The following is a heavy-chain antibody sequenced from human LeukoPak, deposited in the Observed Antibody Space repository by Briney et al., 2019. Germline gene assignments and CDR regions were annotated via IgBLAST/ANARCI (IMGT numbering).Heavy chain of an antibody. J-gene: IGHJ5*02. D-gene: IGHD3-3*01. CDR3: ARHNYDFWSGYPNWFDP. V-gene: IGHV4-39*01. CDR2: ICYSGST. Sequence: PSETLFLTCTVSGGSISSSSYYWGWIRQPPGKGLEWIGSICYSGSTYYNPSLKSRVTISVDTSKNQFSLKLSSVTAAGTAVYYCARHNYDFWSGYPNWFDPWGQGTLVTVSS. CDR1: GGSISSSSYY.